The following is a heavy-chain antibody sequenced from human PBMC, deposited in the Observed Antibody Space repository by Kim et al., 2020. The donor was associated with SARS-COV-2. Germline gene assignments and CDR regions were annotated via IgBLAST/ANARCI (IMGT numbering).Heavy chain of an antibody. CDR2: ISGDGGST. D-gene: IGHD1-26*01. CDR3: AKDRRGGGSYISGYFDY. J-gene: IGHJ4*02. Sequence: GGSLRLSCAASGFTFSSYAMSWVRQAPGKGLEWVSGISGDGGSTYYADSVKGRFTISRDNSKNTLYLQMNSLRAEDTAVYYCAKDRRGGGSYISGYFDYWGQGTLVTVSS. CDR1: GFTFSSYA. V-gene: IGHV3-23*01.